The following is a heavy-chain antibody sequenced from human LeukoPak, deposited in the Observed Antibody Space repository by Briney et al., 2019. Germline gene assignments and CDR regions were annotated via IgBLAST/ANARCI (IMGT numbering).Heavy chain of an antibody. D-gene: IGHD3-10*01. CDR1: GFTFSSYG. V-gene: IGHV3-30*18. Sequence: GRSLRLSCTASGFTFSSYGMHWVRQAPGKGLEWVAVISYDGSNKYYADSVKGRFTISRDNSKNTLYLQMNSLRAEDTAAYYCAKETLWFGELWYYFDYWGQGTLVTVSS. CDR2: ISYDGSNK. J-gene: IGHJ4*02. CDR3: AKETLWFGELWYYFDY.